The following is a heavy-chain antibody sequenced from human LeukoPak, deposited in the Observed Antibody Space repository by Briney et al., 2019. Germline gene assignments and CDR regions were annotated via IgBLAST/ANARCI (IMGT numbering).Heavy chain of an antibody. Sequence: EASMKVSCKASGGTFSSYAISWVRQAPGQGLEWMGGIIPIFGTANYAQKFQGRVTITTDESTSTAYMELSSLRSEDTAVYYCARVVRGTNHWFDPWGQGTLVTVSS. V-gene: IGHV1-69*05. CDR2: IIPIFGTA. CDR3: ARVVRGTNHWFDP. D-gene: IGHD3-10*02. J-gene: IGHJ5*02. CDR1: GGTFSSYA.